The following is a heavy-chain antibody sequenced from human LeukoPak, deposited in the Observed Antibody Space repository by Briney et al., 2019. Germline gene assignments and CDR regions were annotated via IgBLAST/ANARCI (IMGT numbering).Heavy chain of an antibody. CDR3: ARDPPTHYYDSSGYCDY. CDR2: ISSSSSYI. V-gene: IGHV3-21*01. J-gene: IGHJ4*02. D-gene: IGHD3-22*01. Sequence: KTGGSLRLSCAASGFTFSSYSMNWVRQAPGKGLEWVSSISSSSSYIYYADSVKGRFTISRDNAKNSLYLQMNSLRAEDTAVYYCARDPPTHYYDSSGYCDYWGQGTLVTVSS. CDR1: GFTFSSYS.